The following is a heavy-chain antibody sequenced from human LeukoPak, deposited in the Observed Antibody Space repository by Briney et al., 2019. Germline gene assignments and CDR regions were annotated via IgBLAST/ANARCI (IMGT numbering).Heavy chain of an antibody. V-gene: IGHV5-51*03. CDR1: GYSFSSYW. CDR3: ARFDCSSTSCYKSYNYGMDV. Sequence: GESLKISCKGSGYSFSSYWIGWVRQMPGKGLEWMGIIYSGDSDTTYSPSFQGQVTISADKSISTAYLQWSSLKASDTAMYYCARFDCSSTSCYKSYNYGMDVWGQGTTVTVSS. CDR2: IYSGDSDT. J-gene: IGHJ6*02. D-gene: IGHD2-2*02.